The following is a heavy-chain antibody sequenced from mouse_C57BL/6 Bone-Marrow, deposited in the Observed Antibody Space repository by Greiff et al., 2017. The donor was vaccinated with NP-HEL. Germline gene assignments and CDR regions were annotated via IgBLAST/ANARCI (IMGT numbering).Heavy chain of an antibody. CDR3: TGRNLRNYAFAY. D-gene: IGHD2-1*01. Sequence: EVQVVRSGGGLFQLGGSRKPSWVPPEFTFSNSWMNGFRRVPEKGLELVAQIRLKSDNYATNYAESVKGRFTISRDDSKSSVYLQMNNLRAEDTGIYYCTGRNLRNYAFAYWGQGTLVTVSA. V-gene: IGHV6-3*01. CDR2: IRLKSDNYAT. J-gene: IGHJ3*01. CDR1: EFTFSNSW.